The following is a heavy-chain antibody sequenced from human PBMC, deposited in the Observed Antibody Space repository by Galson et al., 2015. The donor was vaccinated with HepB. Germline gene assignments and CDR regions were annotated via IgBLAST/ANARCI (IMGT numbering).Heavy chain of an antibody. V-gene: IGHV3-15*01. CDR3: TSGMSVLLHVPQNVFDI. J-gene: IGHJ3*02. D-gene: IGHD2-21*01. CDR1: GFTFSNAW. Sequence: SLRLSCAASGFTFSNAWMSWVRQAPGEGLEWVGRIKSKTDDGTTDYAEPLKGTFTISRDDSINTLYLQMNSLKTEDTAVHYCTSGMSVLLHVPQNVFDIWGQQTMLT. CDR2: IKSKTDDGTT.